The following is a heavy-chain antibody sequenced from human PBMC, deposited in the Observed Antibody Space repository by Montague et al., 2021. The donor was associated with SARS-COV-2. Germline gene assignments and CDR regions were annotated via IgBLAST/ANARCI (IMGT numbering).Heavy chain of an antibody. CDR3: ARALIMITFGGVIAHWFDP. CDR1: GGPISSYY. Sequence: SETLSLTCTVSGGPISSYYWSWIRQPPGKGLEWIGYIYYSGSTYYNPSLKSRVTISVDTSKNQSSLKLSSVTAADTAVYYCARALIMITFGGVIAHWFDPWGQGTLVTVSS. J-gene: IGHJ5*02. V-gene: IGHV4-59*12. CDR2: IYYSGST. D-gene: IGHD3-16*02.